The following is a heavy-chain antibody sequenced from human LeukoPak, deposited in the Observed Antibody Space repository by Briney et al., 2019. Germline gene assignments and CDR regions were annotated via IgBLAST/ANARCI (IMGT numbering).Heavy chain of an antibody. CDR2: VHYNGAT. CDR3: ARRRVAATAGWFDP. J-gene: IGHJ5*02. D-gene: IGHD2-15*01. CDR1: GGSVTSTTYY. V-gene: IGHV4-39*01. Sequence: SETLSLTCTVSGGSVTSTTYYWGWVRQPPGKGLEWVGAVHYNGATYYDPSLKSRVTMSIDTSENQFSLKVTSVTAADTAVYYCARRRVAATAGWFDPWGQGTLVTVSS.